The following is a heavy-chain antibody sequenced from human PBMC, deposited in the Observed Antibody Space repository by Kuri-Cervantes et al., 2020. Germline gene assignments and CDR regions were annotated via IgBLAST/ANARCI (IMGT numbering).Heavy chain of an antibody. V-gene: IGHV4-39*07. D-gene: IGHD6-19*01. CDR2: IYYSGST. J-gene: IGHJ5*02. CDR1: GGSISSSSYY. Sequence: SETLSLTCTVSGGSISSSSYYWGWIRQPPGKGLEWIGSIYYSGSTYYNPSLKSRVTISVDTSKNQFSLKLSSVTAADTAVYYCAREGDFAGESGWTNWFDPWGQGTLVTVSS. CDR3: AREGDFAGESGWTNWFDP.